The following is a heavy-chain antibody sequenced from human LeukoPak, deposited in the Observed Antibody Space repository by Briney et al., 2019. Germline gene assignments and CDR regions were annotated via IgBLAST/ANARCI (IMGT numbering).Heavy chain of an antibody. J-gene: IGHJ4*02. CDR2: IYSGGST. CDR1: GFTVSSNY. D-gene: IGHD2-21*01. Sequence: GGSLRLSCAASGFTVSSNYMSWVRQAPGKGLEWVSVIYSGGSTYYADSVKGRFTISRDNSKNTLYLQMNSLRAEDTAVYYCARDVPFGDIAVGYWGQGTLVTVSS. V-gene: IGHV3-66*01. CDR3: ARDVPFGDIAVGY.